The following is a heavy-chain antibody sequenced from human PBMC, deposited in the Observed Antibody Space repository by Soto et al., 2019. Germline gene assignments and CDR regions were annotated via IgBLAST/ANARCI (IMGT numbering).Heavy chain of an antibody. CDR1: GFTFTSSA. D-gene: IGHD1-26*01. V-gene: IGHV1-58*01. Sequence: SVKVSCKASGFTFTSSAVQWVRQARGQRLEWIGWIVVGSGNTNYAQKFQERVTITRDMSTSTAYMELSSLRSEDTAVYYCAAPEDSGSHDVGKLDYWGQGTLVTVSS. CDR2: IVVGSGNT. J-gene: IGHJ4*02. CDR3: AAPEDSGSHDVGKLDY.